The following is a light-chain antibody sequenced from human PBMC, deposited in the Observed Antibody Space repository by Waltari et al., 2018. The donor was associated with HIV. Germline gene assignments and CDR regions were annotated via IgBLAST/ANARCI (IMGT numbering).Light chain of an antibody. J-gene: IGKJ2*01. CDR2: GTS. Sequence: EIVLTQSPGTLSLSPGVRATLSCRASQSVSSSYLAWYQQKPGQAPRLLIYGTSSRATGIPDRFSGSGSGTDFTLTISRLEPEDFAVYYCQQYGSSLYTFGQGTKLEIE. CDR1: QSVSSSY. CDR3: QQYGSSLYT. V-gene: IGKV3-20*01.